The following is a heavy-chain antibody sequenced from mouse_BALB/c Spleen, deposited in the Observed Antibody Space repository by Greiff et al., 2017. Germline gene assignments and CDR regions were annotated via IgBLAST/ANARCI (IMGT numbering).Heavy chain of an antibody. Sequence: EVKLMESGGGLVKPGGSLKLSCAASGFTFSDYYMYWVRQTPEKRLEWVATISDGGSYTYYPDSVKGRFTISRDNAKNNLYLQMSSLKSEDTAMYYCAREEGGSVFAYWGQGTLVTVSA. CDR3: AREEGGSVFAY. CDR1: GFTFSDYY. D-gene: IGHD1-1*02. CDR2: ISDGGSYT. J-gene: IGHJ3*01. V-gene: IGHV5-4*02.